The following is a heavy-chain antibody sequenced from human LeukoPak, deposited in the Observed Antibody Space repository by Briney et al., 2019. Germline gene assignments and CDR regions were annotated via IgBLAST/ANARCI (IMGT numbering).Heavy chain of an antibody. J-gene: IGHJ6*04. V-gene: IGHV3-21*01. Sequence: PGGSLRLSCAASGFTFSSYTMNWVRQAPGKGLEWVSFISTSSSYIYYADSVKGRFTISRDNAKNSLYLQMNSLRAEDTAVYYCARDRMDSSLDVWGKGTTVTVSS. D-gene: IGHD3-22*01. CDR1: GFTFSSYT. CDR2: ISTSSSYI. CDR3: ARDRMDSSLDV.